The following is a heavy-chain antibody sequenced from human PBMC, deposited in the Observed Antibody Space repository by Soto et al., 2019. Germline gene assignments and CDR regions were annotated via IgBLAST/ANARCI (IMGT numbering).Heavy chain of an antibody. D-gene: IGHD2-2*01. Sequence: GGSLRLSCAASGFTFSSYAMSWVRQAPGKGLEWVSAISGSGGSTYYADSVKGRFTISRDNSKNTLYLQMNSLRAEDTAVFYFSKDFGPAAQEGYSTTWGQGTLVTVSS. V-gene: IGHV3-23*01. CDR2: ISGSGGST. CDR3: SKDFGPAAQEGYSTT. J-gene: IGHJ5*02. CDR1: GFTFSSYA.